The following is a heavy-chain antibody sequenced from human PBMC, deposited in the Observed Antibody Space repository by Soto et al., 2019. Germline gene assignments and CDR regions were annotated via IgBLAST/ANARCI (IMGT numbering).Heavy chain of an antibody. CDR3: ARVAGVFGAVISEYYFDY. D-gene: IGHD3-3*01. Sequence: GGSLRLSCAASGLTFSSYWMSWVRQAPGKGLEWVANIKQGGSEKYCVESVKGRFTSSRDNAKNSLYLQMNSLRAEDTAVYYCARVAGVFGAVISEYYFDYWGQGTLVTVSS. CDR2: IKQGGSEK. J-gene: IGHJ4*02. V-gene: IGHV3-7*01. CDR1: GLTFSSYW.